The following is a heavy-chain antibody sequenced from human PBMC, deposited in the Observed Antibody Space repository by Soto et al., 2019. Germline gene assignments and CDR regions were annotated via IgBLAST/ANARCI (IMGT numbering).Heavy chain of an antibody. Sequence: EEQLVESGGGLVKPGGSLRLSCAASGFTFSSYSMNWVRQAPGKGLQWVSSISGSSTYIYYADSVRGRFTISRDNARNSLVLQMNSLRVEDTAVYYCARDGYNGDETISKYYYYGMDVWGQGTTVTVSS. V-gene: IGHV3-21*01. CDR3: ARDGYNGDETISKYYYYGMDV. D-gene: IGHD4-17*01. J-gene: IGHJ6*02. CDR1: GFTFSSYS. CDR2: ISGSSTYI.